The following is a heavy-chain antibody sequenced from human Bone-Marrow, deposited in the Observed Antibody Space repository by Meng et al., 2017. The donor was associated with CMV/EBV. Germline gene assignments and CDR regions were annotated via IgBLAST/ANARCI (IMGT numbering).Heavy chain of an antibody. Sequence: SVKVSCKASGGTFSSYDISWVRQAPGQGLEWMGVIIPILGIANYAQKFQGRVTITADKTTSTAYMELCSLRSDVTAVYYCARERVRYCDSTSCYRDNGLDYWGQGTLVTVSS. V-gene: IGHV1-69*10. D-gene: IGHD2-2*01. CDR1: GGTFSSYD. J-gene: IGHJ4*02. CDR2: IIPILGIA. CDR3: ARERVRYCDSTSCYRDNGLDY.